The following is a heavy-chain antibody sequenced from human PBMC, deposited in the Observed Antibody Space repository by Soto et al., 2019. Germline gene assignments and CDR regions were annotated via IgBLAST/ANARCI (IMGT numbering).Heavy chain of an antibody. CDR3: ARDPYGGSRFYFDY. CDR1: GFTFSSYG. J-gene: IGHJ4*02. Sequence: GGSLRLSCAASGFTFSSYGMHWVRQAPGKGLEWVAVIWYGESNKFYADSVKGRFTISRDNSKNTLYLQMNSLRVEDTALYYCARDPYGGSRFYFDYWGQGTLVTVSS. V-gene: IGHV3-33*01. CDR2: IWYGESNK. D-gene: IGHD1-26*01.